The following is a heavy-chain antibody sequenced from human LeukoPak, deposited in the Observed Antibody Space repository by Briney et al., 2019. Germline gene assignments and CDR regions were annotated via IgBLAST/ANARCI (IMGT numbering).Heavy chain of an antibody. J-gene: IGHJ4*02. CDR3: ARERRSYSSGWFYYFDY. V-gene: IGHV4-59*01. CDR2: IYYSGST. Sequence: PSETLSLTCTVSGGSISSYYWNWIRRPPGKGLEWMGYIYYSGSTNYNPSLKSRVTISVDTSKNQFSLKLSSVTAADTAVYYCARERRSYSSGWFYYFDYWGQGTLVTVSS. CDR1: GGSISSYY. D-gene: IGHD6-19*01.